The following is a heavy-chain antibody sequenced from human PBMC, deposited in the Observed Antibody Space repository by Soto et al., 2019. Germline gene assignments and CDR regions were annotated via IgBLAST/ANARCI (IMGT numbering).Heavy chain of an antibody. CDR3: AKALNPRYASGPFDY. CDR2: ISGSGGST. V-gene: IGHV3-23*01. CDR1: GFTFSSYA. J-gene: IGHJ4*02. Sequence: AGGSLRLSCAASGFTFSSYAMSWVRQAPGKGLEWVSAISGSGGSTYYADSVKGRFTISRDNSKNTLYLQMNSLRAEDTAVYYCAKALNPRYASGPFDYWGQGTLVTVSS. D-gene: IGHD3-10*01.